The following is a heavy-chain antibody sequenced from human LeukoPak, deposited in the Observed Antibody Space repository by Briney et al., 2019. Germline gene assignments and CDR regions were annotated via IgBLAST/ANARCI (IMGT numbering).Heavy chain of an antibody. CDR3: ASTDDGSYGMEYYYYGMDV. D-gene: IGHD1-26*01. V-gene: IGHV4-61*05. Sequence: SETLSLTCTVSGGSISSSSYYWGWIRQPPGKGLEWIGYIYYSGSTNYNPSLKSRVTISVDTSKNQFSLKLSSVTAADTAVYYCASTDDGSYGMEYYYYGMDVWGQGTTVTVSS. J-gene: IGHJ6*02. CDR1: GGSISSSSYY. CDR2: IYYSGST.